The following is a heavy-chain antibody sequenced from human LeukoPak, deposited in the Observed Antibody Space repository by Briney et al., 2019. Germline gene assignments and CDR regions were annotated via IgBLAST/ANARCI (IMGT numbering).Heavy chain of an antibody. Sequence: GRSLRLSCAASGFTFSSCGMHWVRQAPGKGLEWVAVIWYDGSNKYYADSVKGRFTISRDNSKNTLYLQMNSLRAEDTAVYYCARLVYCGGDCYGEKAFDIWGQGTMVTVSS. CDR3: ARLVYCGGDCYGEKAFDI. CDR1: GFTFSSCG. J-gene: IGHJ3*02. D-gene: IGHD2-21*02. V-gene: IGHV3-33*01. CDR2: IWYDGSNK.